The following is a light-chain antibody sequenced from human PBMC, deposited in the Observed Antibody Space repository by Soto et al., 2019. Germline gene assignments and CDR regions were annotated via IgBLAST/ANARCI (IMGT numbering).Light chain of an antibody. J-gene: IGLJ2*01. CDR3: TSYTTSNTVV. V-gene: IGLV2-14*01. Sequence: QSALTQPASVSGSPGQSITVSCTGTSSDIGGYNYVSWYQQHPGKAPKLMVYEVTNRPSGVSDRFSGSKSGNTASLTISGLQADDEGYYYCTSYTTSNTVVFGGGTKVTVL. CDR2: EVT. CDR1: SSDIGGYNY.